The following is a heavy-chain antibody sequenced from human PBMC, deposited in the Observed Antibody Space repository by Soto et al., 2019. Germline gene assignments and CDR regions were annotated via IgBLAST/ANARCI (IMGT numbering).Heavy chain of an antibody. J-gene: IGHJ4*02. CDR1: GFTFGDYA. CDR2: IRSKAYGGTT. D-gene: IGHD3-10*01. V-gene: IGHV3-49*03. Sequence: GGSLRLSCTASGFTFGDYAMSWFRQAPGKGLEWVGFIRSKAYGGTTEYAASVKGRFTISRDDSKSIAYLQMNSLKTEDTAVYYCTRVRRVRGVYFDYWGQGTLVTVSS. CDR3: TRVRRVRGVYFDY.